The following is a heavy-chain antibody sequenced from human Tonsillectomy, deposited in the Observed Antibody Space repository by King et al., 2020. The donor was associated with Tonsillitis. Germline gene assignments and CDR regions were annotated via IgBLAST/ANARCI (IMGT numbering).Heavy chain of an antibody. Sequence: VQLVESGGGLVQPGGSLRLSCSAFGVALNNYWMTWVRRAPGKGLEWVANIREDGNLNYYIDSVEGRFTISRDNARNSVYLQMNSLRAEDTAEYYCARDTNYFDGNLYYDVFDLWGQGKMVTVSS. CDR2: IREDGNLN. V-gene: IGHV3-7*03. CDR1: GVALNNYW. D-gene: IGHD3-22*01. CDR3: ARDTNYFDGNLYYDVFDL. J-gene: IGHJ3*01.